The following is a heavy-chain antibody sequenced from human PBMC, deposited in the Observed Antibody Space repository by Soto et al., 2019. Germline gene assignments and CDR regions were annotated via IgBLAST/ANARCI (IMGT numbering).Heavy chain of an antibody. CDR3: ARGQLLPVGWFDP. CDR2: ISYDGSNK. Sequence: QVQLVESGGGVVQPGRSLRLSCAASGFTFSSYAMHWVRQAPGKGLEWVAVISYDGSNKYYADSVKGRFTISRDNSKNTLYRQMNSLRAEDTAVYYCARGQLLPVGWFDPWGQGTLVTVSS. D-gene: IGHD2-2*01. CDR1: GFTFSSYA. J-gene: IGHJ5*02. V-gene: IGHV3-30-3*01.